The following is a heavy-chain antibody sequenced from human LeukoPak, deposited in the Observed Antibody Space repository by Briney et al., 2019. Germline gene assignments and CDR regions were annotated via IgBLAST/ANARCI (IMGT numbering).Heavy chain of an antibody. D-gene: IGHD3-22*01. Sequence: AASVKVSCKASGGSFTFTSHAISWVRQAPGQGLEWMGGLIPIYGSANYAQKFQGRVTITSDESTRTVYMELRSLRPEDSAVYYCAGFLYDNSGEAFDLWGQGTMVTVSS. CDR1: GGSFTFTSHA. V-gene: IGHV1-69*13. J-gene: IGHJ3*01. CDR2: LIPIYGSA. CDR3: AGFLYDNSGEAFDL.